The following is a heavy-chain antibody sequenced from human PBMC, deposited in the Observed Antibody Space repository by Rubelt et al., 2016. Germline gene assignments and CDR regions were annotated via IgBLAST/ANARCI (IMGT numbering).Heavy chain of an antibody. V-gene: IGHV4-34*01. CDR1: GGSFSGYY. D-gene: IGHD3-22*01. CDR2: IYYSGST. CDR3: ASPNYYDSSGFDY. Sequence: QVQLQQWGAGLLKPSETLSLTCAVYGGSFSGYYWSWIRQPPGKGLEWIGSIYYSGSTYYNPSLESRVTRSVDTSKNQFSLKLSSVTAADTAVYYCASPNYYDSSGFDYWGQGTLVTVSS. J-gene: IGHJ4*02.